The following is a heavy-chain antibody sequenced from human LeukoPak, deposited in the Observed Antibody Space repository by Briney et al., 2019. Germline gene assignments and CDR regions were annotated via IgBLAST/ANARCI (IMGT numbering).Heavy chain of an antibody. CDR2: IYYSGST. V-gene: IGHV4-39*01. CDR3: ARLFGLYDSSGYYYTDY. CDR1: GGSISSYY. Sequence: SETLSLTCTVSGGSISSYYWGWIRQPLGKGLEWIGSIYYSGSTYYNPSLKSRVTISVDTSKNQFSLKLSSVTAADTAVYYCARLFGLYDSSGYYYTDYWGQGTLVTVSS. J-gene: IGHJ4*02. D-gene: IGHD3-22*01.